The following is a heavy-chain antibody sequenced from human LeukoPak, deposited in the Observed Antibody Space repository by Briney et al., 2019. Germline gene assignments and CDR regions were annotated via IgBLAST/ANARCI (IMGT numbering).Heavy chain of an antibody. V-gene: IGHV3-33*06. Sequence: PGRSLRLSCAASGFTFSSYGMHWVRQAPGKGLVWVAVIWYDGSNKYYADSVKGRFTISRDNSKNTLYLQMNSLRAEDTAVYYCAKDGGSGWYFDWGQGTLVTVSS. D-gene: IGHD6-19*01. J-gene: IGHJ4*02. CDR1: GFTFSSYG. CDR2: IWYDGSNK. CDR3: AKDGGSGWYFD.